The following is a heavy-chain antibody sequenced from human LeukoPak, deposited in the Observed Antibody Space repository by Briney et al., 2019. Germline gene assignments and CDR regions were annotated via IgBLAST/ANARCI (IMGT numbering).Heavy chain of an antibody. J-gene: IGHJ4*02. CDR2: INQDGTEK. D-gene: IGHD2-15*01. CDR1: GFTFTTYW. CDR3: ATIHSRPY. Sequence: GGSLRLSCAASGFTFTTYWMTWVRQAPGKGLEWVANINQDGTEKYYVDSVKGRFTISRDNPKNSLYLQMNSLRVEDTAVYYCATIHSRPYWGQGTLVTVSS. V-gene: IGHV3-7*01.